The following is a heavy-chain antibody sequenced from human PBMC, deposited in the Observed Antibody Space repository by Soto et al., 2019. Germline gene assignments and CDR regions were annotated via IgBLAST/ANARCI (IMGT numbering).Heavy chain of an antibody. J-gene: IGHJ6*02. Sequence: PSETLSLTCTVSGGSISSSSYFWGWIRQPPGKGLEWIGTIYYSGSTYYNPSLKSRVTISVDTSKNQFSLKLSSVTAADTAVYYCARHIGRWLPKNRYGMDVWGQGTTVTVSS. CDR3: ARHIGRWLPKNRYGMDV. D-gene: IGHD1-26*01. CDR1: GGSISSSSYF. V-gene: IGHV4-39*01. CDR2: IYYSGST.